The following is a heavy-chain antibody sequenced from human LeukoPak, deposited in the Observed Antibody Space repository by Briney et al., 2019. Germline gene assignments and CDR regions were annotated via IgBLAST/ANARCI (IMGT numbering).Heavy chain of an antibody. CDR3: ARNRPAGYDYDYGFELQH. J-gene: IGHJ1*01. V-gene: IGHV3-23*05. CDR2: IYCSGDTT. Sequence: GGAPRLSCGASGFRLWQYGMKWVPPAPGGGVGGVLGIYCSGDTTYYAASVKGRFTISRDNSENTLFLQMDSLRADDTAVYFCARNRPAGYDYDYGFELQHWGQGTLVTVSS. D-gene: IGHD4/OR15-4a*01. CDR1: GFRLWQYG.